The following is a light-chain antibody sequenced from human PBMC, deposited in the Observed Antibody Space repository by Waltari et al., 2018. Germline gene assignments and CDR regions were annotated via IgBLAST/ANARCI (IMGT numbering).Light chain of an antibody. CDR1: QGISSY. CDR2: AAS. J-gene: IGKJ1*01. Sequence: AIRITQSPSSLSASTGDRVTITCRASQGISSYLAGYQQKPGKAPKLLIYAASTLQRGVPSRFSGSGSGTDFTLTISCLQSEDFATYYCQQYYSYPRTFGQGTKVEIK. V-gene: IGKV1-8*01. CDR3: QQYYSYPRT.